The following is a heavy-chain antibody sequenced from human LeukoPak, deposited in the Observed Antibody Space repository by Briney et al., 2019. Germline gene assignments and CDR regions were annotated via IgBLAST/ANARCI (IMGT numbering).Heavy chain of an antibody. Sequence: GESLKISCKGSGYSFTSYWIGWVRQMPGKGLEWMGIIYPGDSDTRYSPSFQGQVTISADKSISTAYLQWSSLKASDTAMYYCARLGQQLVLGYYYGMDVWGQGTTVTVSS. J-gene: IGHJ6*02. V-gene: IGHV5-51*01. CDR2: IYPGDSDT. CDR3: ARLGQQLVLGYYYGMDV. D-gene: IGHD6-13*01. CDR1: GYSFTSYW.